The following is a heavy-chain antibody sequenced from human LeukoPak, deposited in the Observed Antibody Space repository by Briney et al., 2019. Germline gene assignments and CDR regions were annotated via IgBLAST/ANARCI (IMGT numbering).Heavy chain of an antibody. D-gene: IGHD3-9*01. CDR1: GFTFSDYY. CDR3: ARALIYDILTGNSSAFDI. V-gene: IGHV3-11*01. Sequence: GGSLRLSCAASGFTFSDYYMSWIRQAPGKGLEWVSYISSSGSTIYYADSVKGRFTISRDNAKNSLYLQMNSLRAEDTAVYYCARALIYDILTGNSSAFDIWGQGTMVTVSS. J-gene: IGHJ3*02. CDR2: ISSSGSTI.